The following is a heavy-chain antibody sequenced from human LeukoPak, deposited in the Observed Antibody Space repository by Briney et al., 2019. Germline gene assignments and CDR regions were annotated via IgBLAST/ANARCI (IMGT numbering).Heavy chain of an antibody. V-gene: IGHV4-4*02. D-gene: IGHD3-9*01. CDR1: GGPISSTNW. CDR3: ARRGYFDWFDY. J-gene: IGHJ4*02. CDR2: IYHSGST. Sequence: PSGTLSLTCVVSGGPISSTNWWSWVRQPPGKGLQWIGEIYHSGSTNYNSSLKSRVTISVDKSKNQFSLKLSSVTAADTAVYYCARRGYFDWFDYWGQGTLVTVSS.